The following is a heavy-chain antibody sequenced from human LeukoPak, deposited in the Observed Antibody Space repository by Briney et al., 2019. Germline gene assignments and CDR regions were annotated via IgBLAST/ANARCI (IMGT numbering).Heavy chain of an antibody. CDR2: IYYSGST. V-gene: IGHV4-59*12. Sequence: SETLSLTCTVSGGSISSYYWSWIRQPPGKGLEWIGYIYYSGSTNYNPSLKSRVTISVDTSKNQFSLKLSSVTAADTAVYYCARGGSGGKPHGKYPWPFDYWGQGTLVTVSS. D-gene: IGHD4-23*01. J-gene: IGHJ4*02. CDR3: ARGGSGGKPHGKYPWPFDY. CDR1: GGSISSYY.